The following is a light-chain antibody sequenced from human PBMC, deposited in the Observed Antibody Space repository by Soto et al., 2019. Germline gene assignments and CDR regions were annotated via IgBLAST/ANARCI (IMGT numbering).Light chain of an antibody. Sequence: EIVLTQSPATLSLSPGERATLSCRASQSVRNSLAWFQQKPGQGPRLLIYGASTRATGIPARFSGSGSETDFTLTVSSLRSEDSAVYYCQQYNYWPITFGQGTRLEIK. CDR1: QSVRNS. V-gene: IGKV3-15*01. CDR3: QQYNYWPIT. J-gene: IGKJ5*01. CDR2: GAS.